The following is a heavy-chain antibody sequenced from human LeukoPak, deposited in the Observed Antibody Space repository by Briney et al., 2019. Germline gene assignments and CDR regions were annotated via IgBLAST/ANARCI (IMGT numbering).Heavy chain of an antibody. CDR3: ARQPYDSSGYYSAEYHYGLDV. CDR1: GGSISGYY. J-gene: IGHJ6*02. CDR2: IYYSGST. D-gene: IGHD3-22*01. V-gene: IGHV4-59*01. Sequence: SETLSLTCTVSGGSISGYYWSWIRQPPGKGLEWIGYIYYSGSTNYNPPLKSRVTISVDTSKNQFSLKLSSVTAADTAVYYCARQPYDSSGYYSAEYHYGLDVWGQGTTVTVSS.